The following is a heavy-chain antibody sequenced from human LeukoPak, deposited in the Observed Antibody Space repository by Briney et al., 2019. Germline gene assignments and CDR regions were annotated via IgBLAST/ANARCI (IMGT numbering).Heavy chain of an antibody. Sequence: GGSLRLSCAASGFTFSSSAMSWVRQSPGKGLEWVAVTSSDESNKYYADSVKGRFTLSRDNSKNTLYLQMNSLRVEDTAVYYCTKARPRVAVAGNYYYGMDVWGQGTTVTVSS. CDR3: TKARPRVAVAGNYYYGMDV. D-gene: IGHD6-19*01. J-gene: IGHJ6*02. CDR1: GFTFSSSA. CDR2: TSSDESNK. V-gene: IGHV3-30*18.